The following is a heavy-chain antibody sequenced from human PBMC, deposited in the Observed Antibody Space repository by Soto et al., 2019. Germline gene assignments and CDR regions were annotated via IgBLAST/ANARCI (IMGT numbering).Heavy chain of an antibody. J-gene: IGHJ5*02. D-gene: IGHD2-2*02. CDR3: ARVWVPCYTFDP. CDR1: GYTFTSYD. V-gene: IGHV1-8*01. Sequence: ASVKVSCKASGYTFTSYDINWVRQATGQGPEWMGWMNPDSGNTGYVQKFQGRVTMTRNTAISTAYMELSSLRSEDTAVYYCARVWVPCYTFDPWGQGTLVTVSS. CDR2: MNPDSGNT.